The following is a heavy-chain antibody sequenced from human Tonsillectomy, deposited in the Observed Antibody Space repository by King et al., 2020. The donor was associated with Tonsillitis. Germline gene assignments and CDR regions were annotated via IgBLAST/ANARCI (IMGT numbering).Heavy chain of an antibody. CDR3: ARGGDYVWGSYRPLDC. CDR1: GFTFSNYS. Sequence: VQLVQSGGGVVQPGRSLRLSCAASGFTFSNYSMHWVRQAPGKGLEWVAVISCDGNNKNYADSVKGRFTISRDNSKNTLYLQMNSLRAEDTAVYYCARGGDYVWGSYRPLDCWGQGTLVTVSS. J-gene: IGHJ4*02. CDR2: ISCDGNNK. V-gene: IGHV3-30-3*01. D-gene: IGHD3-16*02.